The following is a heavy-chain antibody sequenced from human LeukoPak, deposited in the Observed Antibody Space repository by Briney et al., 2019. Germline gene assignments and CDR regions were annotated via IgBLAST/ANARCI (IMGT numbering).Heavy chain of an antibody. CDR1: GYNFSDYW. Sequence: GESLKISCKGSGYNFSDYWIAWVRQKPGKGLEWMGIIYPGDSDTRYSPSFEGQVTISVDKSISTAYLQWSSLQASDTAIYYCATPLYGDYRVGFYFDYWGRGTLVTVSS. V-gene: IGHV5-51*01. J-gene: IGHJ4*02. CDR3: ATPLYGDYRVGFYFDY. D-gene: IGHD4-17*01. CDR2: IYPGDSDT.